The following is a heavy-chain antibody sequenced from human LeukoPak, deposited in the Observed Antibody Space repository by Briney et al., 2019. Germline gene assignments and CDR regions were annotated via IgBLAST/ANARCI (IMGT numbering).Heavy chain of an antibody. CDR2: IYDSGST. D-gene: IGHD2-15*01. CDR3: ARSSGSSYAPLEY. J-gene: IGHJ4*02. V-gene: IGHV4-59*11. Sequence: SETLSLTCTVSGGSISSHYWSWIRQPPGKGLDWIGSIYDSGSTYYNPSLKSRLAISVDTSMNQFPLKLRSVTAADTAVYYCARSSGSSYAPLEYWGQGTLVTVSS. CDR1: GGSISSHY.